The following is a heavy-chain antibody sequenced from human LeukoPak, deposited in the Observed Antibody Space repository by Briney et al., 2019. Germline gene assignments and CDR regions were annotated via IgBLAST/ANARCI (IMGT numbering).Heavy chain of an antibody. J-gene: IGHJ4*02. CDR3: ASPPTRECSRLSCPLSF. V-gene: IGHV5-51*01. Sequence: GESLKISWKGSGYTSKAYGIAWVCQILGKGLEWMGIIYPDESDKRPSPSFQRQVTLSADKFVSTGYFQWRRLQASDTAMYYCASPPTRECSRLSCPLSFWGQGTLVTVSS. CDR1: GYTSKAYG. D-gene: IGHD2-2*01. CDR2: IYPDESDK.